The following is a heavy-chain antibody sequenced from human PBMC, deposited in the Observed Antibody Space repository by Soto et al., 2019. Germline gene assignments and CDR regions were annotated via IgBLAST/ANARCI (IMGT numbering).Heavy chain of an antibody. J-gene: IGHJ2*01. D-gene: IGHD2-15*01. CDR3: VKDDRILGRRYFDL. Sequence: PGGSLRLSCAASGFTFSSYAMTWVRQAPGKGLEWVSSIGFSDGGTYYADSVKGRLTISRDNSKNTLFLQMNSLRVEDTAVYYCVKDDRILGRRYFDLWGRGTLVTVSS. CDR1: GFTFSSYA. CDR2: IGFSDGGT. V-gene: IGHV3-23*01.